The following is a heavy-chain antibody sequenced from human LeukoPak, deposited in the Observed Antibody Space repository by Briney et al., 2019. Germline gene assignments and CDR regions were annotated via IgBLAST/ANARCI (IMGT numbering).Heavy chain of an antibody. CDR2: ISYDGSNK. J-gene: IGHJ2*01. Sequence: PGRSLRPSCAASGFTFSSYGMHWVRQAPGKGLEWVAVISYDGSNKYYADSVKGRFTISRDSSKNTLFLHMNTLRAEDTAIYYCAKDRTVGASYWYFDLWGRGTLVTVSS. V-gene: IGHV3-30*18. CDR3: AKDRTVGASYWYFDL. D-gene: IGHD1-26*01. CDR1: GFTFSSYG.